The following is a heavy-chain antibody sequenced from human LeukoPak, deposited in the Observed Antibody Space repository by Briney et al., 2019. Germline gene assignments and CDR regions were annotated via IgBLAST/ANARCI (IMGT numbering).Heavy chain of an antibody. Sequence: PGGSLRLSCAASGFTFSSYAMHWVRQAPGKGLEWVSSISSSSSYIYYADSVKGRFTISRDNAKNSLYLQMNSLRAEDTAVYYCARGGRITMIVVAKVFDPWGQGTLVTVSS. CDR2: ISSSSSYI. CDR3: ARGGRITMIVVAKVFDP. V-gene: IGHV3-21*01. CDR1: GFTFSSYA. J-gene: IGHJ5*02. D-gene: IGHD3-22*01.